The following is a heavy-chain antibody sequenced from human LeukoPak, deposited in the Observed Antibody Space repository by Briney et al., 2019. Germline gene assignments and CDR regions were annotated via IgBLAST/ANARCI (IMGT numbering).Heavy chain of an antibody. CDR2: ISTYNDNT. D-gene: IGHD1-26*01. J-gene: IGHJ4*02. CDR1: GYTFTTYG. Sequence: ASVNVSCKASGYTFTTYGINWVRQAPGQGLEWMGWISTYNDNTNYTQKFQGRVTMTTDTAYMELRSLRSDDTAVYYCARERGAYSGSYALYYWGQGTLVTVSS. V-gene: IGHV1-18*01. CDR3: ARERGAYSGSYALYY.